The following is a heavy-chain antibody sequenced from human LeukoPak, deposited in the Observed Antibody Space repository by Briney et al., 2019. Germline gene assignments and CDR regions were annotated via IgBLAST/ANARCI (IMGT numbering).Heavy chain of an antibody. CDR3: AKSIGYSYEYYFDY. D-gene: IGHD5-18*01. CDR1: GFIFKNYG. J-gene: IGHJ4*02. CDR2: ISYDGSNK. V-gene: IGHV3-30*18. Sequence: PGGSLRLSCAASGFIFKNYGMHWVRQAPGKGLEWVALISYDGSNKYYADSVKGRFTISRDNSKNTLYLQMNSLRPEDTAVYYCAKSIGYSYEYYFDYWGQGTLVTVSS.